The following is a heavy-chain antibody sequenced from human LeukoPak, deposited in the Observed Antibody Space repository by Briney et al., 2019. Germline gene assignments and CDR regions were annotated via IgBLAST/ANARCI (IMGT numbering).Heavy chain of an antibody. V-gene: IGHV3-30*01. J-gene: IGHJ4*02. Sequence: PGGSLSLSCALSGFTFSSYPMHWVRQAPGQGLEWVGVISYDGSNKYYADSVKGRFTISRDNSKNTLYLQMNSLRAEDTAVYYCARKVVITSDYYFDYWGQGTLVTVSS. CDR3: ARKVVITSDYYFDY. D-gene: IGHD3-22*01. CDR1: GFTFSSYP. CDR2: ISYDGSNK.